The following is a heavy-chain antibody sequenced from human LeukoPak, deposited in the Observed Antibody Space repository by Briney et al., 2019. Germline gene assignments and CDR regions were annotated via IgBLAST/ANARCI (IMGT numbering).Heavy chain of an antibody. V-gene: IGHV4-30-2*01. Sequence: SQTLSLTCAVSGGSISSGGYSWSWIRQPPGKGLEWIGYIYHSGSTYYNPSLKSRVTISVDRSKNQFSLKLSSVTAADTAVYYCASSDYYDSSGHQDYWGQGTLVTVSS. CDR1: GGSISSGGYS. D-gene: IGHD3-22*01. J-gene: IGHJ4*02. CDR3: ASSDYYDSSGHQDY. CDR2: IYHSGST.